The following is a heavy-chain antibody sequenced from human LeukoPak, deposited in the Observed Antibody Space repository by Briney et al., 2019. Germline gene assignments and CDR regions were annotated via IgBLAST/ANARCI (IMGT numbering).Heavy chain of an antibody. Sequence: SETLSLTCTVSGGSISSGSYYWSWIRQPAGKGLEWIGRIYTSGSTNYNPSLKSRVTISVDTSKNQFSLKLSSVTAADTAVYYSARVNGDYTFYYMDVWGKGTTVTVSS. CDR1: GGSISSGSYY. V-gene: IGHV4-61*02. CDR3: ARVNGDYTFYYMDV. CDR2: IYTSGST. D-gene: IGHD4-17*01. J-gene: IGHJ6*03.